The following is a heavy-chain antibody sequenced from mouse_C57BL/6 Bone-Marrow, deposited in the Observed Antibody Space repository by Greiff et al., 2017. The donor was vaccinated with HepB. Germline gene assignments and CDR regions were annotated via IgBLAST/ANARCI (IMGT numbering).Heavy chain of an antibody. J-gene: IGHJ3*01. Sequence: VQLQQSGAELARPGASVKLSCKASGYTFTSYGISWVKQRTGQGLEWIGEIYPRSGNTYYNEKFKGKATLTADKSSSTAYMELLSLTSEDSAVYFCARECYGSSLAWFAYWGQGTLVTVSA. CDR3: ARECYGSSLAWFAY. CDR2: IYPRSGNT. D-gene: IGHD1-1*01. CDR1: GYTFTSYG. V-gene: IGHV1-81*01.